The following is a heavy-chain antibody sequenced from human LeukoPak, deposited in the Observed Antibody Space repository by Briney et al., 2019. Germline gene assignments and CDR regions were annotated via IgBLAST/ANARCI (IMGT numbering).Heavy chain of an antibody. Sequence: PGGSLRLSCAASGFTFSSYWMHWVRQAPGKGLVWVSRINSDGSGTSYADSVKGRFTISRDNAKNTLYLQMNSLRAEDTAVYYCAKVGCSGGSCKGSLGIDYWGQGTLVTVSS. CDR1: GFTFSSYW. D-gene: IGHD2-15*01. V-gene: IGHV3-74*01. J-gene: IGHJ4*02. CDR2: INSDGSGT. CDR3: AKVGCSGGSCKGSLGIDY.